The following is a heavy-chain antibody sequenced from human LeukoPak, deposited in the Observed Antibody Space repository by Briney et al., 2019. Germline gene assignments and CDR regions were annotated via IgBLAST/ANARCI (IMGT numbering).Heavy chain of an antibody. CDR3: ARSTTGYYYGMDV. J-gene: IGHJ6*02. V-gene: IGHV4-4*02. CDR1: GGSISSSNW. CDR2: IYHSGST. D-gene: IGHD4-17*01. Sequence: SETLSLTCAVSGGSISSSNWWSWVRQPPGKGLEWIGEIYHSGSTNYNPSLKSRVTISVDKSKNQFSLKLSSVTAADTAVYYCARSTTGYYYGMDVWGQGTTVTVSS.